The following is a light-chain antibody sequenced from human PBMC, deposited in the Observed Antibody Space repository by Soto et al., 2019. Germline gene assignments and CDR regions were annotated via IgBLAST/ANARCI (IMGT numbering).Light chain of an antibody. J-gene: IGLJ2*01. Sequence: QSVLTQPRSVSGSPGQSVTVSCTGTSSDVGAYNYVSWYQQHPGRAPKIIIYDVTGRPSGVPDRFSGSKSGNTASLTISGLQADDEADYYCCSYAGNSLIFGGGTKLTVL. CDR2: DVT. CDR1: SSDVGAYNY. CDR3: CSYAGNSLI. V-gene: IGLV2-11*01.